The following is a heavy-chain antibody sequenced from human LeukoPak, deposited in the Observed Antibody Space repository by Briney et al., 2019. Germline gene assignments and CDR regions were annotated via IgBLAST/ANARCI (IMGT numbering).Heavy chain of an antibody. CDR1: GFSFSSYT. Sequence: GGSLRLSCAASGFSFSSYTIHWVRQAPGKGLEWVSSISSSSSYIYYADSVKGRFTISRDNAKNSLYLQMNSLRAEDTAVYYCAREDIVVVPAAMDYWGQGTLVTVSS. J-gene: IGHJ4*02. V-gene: IGHV3-21*01. CDR3: AREDIVVVPAAMDY. D-gene: IGHD2-2*01. CDR2: ISSSSSYI.